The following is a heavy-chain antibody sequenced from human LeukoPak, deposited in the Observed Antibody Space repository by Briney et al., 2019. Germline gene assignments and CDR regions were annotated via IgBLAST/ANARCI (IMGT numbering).Heavy chain of an antibody. V-gene: IGHV3-23*01. CDR1: GFTFSSYA. D-gene: IGHD2-2*01. J-gene: IGHJ4*02. CDR3: AKDRTPTYQLRYIPSYYFDY. CDR2: ISGSGGST. Sequence: GGSLRLSCAASGFTFSSYAMSWVRQAPGKGLEWVSAISGSGGSTYYADSVKGRFTISRGNSKNTLYLQMNSLRAEDTAVYYCAKDRTPTYQLRYIPSYYFDYWGQGTLVTVSS.